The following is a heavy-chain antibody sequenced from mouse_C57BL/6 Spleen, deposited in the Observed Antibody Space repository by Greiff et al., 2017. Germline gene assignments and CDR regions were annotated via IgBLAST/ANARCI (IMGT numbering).Heavy chain of an antibody. D-gene: IGHD1-1*01. CDR2: IYWDDDK. V-gene: IGHV8-12*01. Sequence: LKESGPGILQSSQTLSLTCSFSGFSLSTSGMGVSWIRQPSGKGLEWLAHIYWDDDKRSNPSLKSRLTISKDTSRNQVFLKITSVDTADTATYYCARVITSAMDYWGQGTSVTVSS. CDR3: ARVITSAMDY. J-gene: IGHJ4*01. CDR1: GFSLSTSGMG.